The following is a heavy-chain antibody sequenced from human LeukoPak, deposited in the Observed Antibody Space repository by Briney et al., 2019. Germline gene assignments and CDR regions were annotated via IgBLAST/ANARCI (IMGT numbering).Heavy chain of an antibody. CDR2: IIPIFGTA. CDR3: ARGTTTVTTDAYYYYYYGMDV. D-gene: IGHD4-17*01. Sequence: ASVKVSCKASGGTFSSYAISWVRQAPGQGLEWMGAIIPIFGTANYAQKFQGRVTMTRNTSISTAYMELSSLRSEDTAVYYCARGTTTVTTDAYYYYYYGMDVWGQGTTVTVSS. V-gene: IGHV1-69*05. CDR1: GGTFSSYA. J-gene: IGHJ6*02.